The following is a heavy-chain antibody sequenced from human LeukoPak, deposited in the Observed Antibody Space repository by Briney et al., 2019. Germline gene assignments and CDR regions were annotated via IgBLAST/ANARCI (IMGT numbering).Heavy chain of an antibody. CDR3: ARGPDGYNSHFDY. CDR2: IYYDGSKK. D-gene: IGHD5-24*01. Sequence: GGSLRLSCVASGFTFSDYAMHWVRQAPGKGLEWVAVIYYDGSKKYYADSVEGRFTISRDNSKNTLYLHMKSLRVEDTAVYYCARGPDGYNSHFDYWGQGTLVTVSS. V-gene: IGHV3-30-3*01. CDR1: GFTFSDYA. J-gene: IGHJ4*02.